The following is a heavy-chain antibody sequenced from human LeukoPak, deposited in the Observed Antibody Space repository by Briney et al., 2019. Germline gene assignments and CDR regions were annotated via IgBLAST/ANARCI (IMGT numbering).Heavy chain of an antibody. CDR2: INHSGST. J-gene: IGHJ4*02. Sequence: SETLSLTCAVYGGSFSGYYWSWIRQPPGKGLGWIGEINHSGSTNYNPSLKSRVTISVDTSKNQFSLKLSSVTAADTAVYYCARKKGDYGPFDYWGQGTLVTVSS. D-gene: IGHD4-17*01. CDR3: ARKKGDYGPFDY. CDR1: GGSFSGYY. V-gene: IGHV4-34*01.